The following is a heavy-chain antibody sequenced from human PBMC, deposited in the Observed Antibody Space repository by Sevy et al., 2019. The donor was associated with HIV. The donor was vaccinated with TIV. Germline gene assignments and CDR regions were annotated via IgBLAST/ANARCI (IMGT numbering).Heavy chain of an antibody. CDR3: AREGGPYDILTGYGMDV. CDR1: GFTVSSNY. Sequence: GGSLRLSCAASGFTVSSNYMSWVRQAPGKGLEWVSVIYSGGSTYYADSVKGRLTISRDNSKNTLYLQMNSLRAEDTAVYYCAREGGPYDILTGYGMDVWGQGTTVTVSS. D-gene: IGHD3-9*01. J-gene: IGHJ6*02. CDR2: IYSGGST. V-gene: IGHV3-53*01.